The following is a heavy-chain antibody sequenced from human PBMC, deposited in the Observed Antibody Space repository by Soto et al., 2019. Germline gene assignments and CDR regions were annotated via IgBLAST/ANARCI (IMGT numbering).Heavy chain of an antibody. CDR3: ARDRDVSIFGVVISHYYYYYGMDV. CDR2: ISSNSRTI. Sequence: GWSLRLSFAASGFTFSSYSMNWVRQAPGTGLEWVSYISSNSRTIYYADSVKGRFTISRDNSKNTLYLQMNSLRAEDTAVYYCARDRDVSIFGVVISHYYYYYGMDVWGQGTTVTVSS. CDR1: GFTFSSYS. J-gene: IGHJ6*02. D-gene: IGHD3-3*01. V-gene: IGHV3-48*01.